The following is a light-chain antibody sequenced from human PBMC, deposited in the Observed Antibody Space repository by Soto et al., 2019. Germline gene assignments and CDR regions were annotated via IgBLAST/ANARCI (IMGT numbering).Light chain of an antibody. J-gene: IGLJ3*02. CDR1: AFNIGNNY. CDR2: DNN. Sequence: QSVLTQPPSMSAAPGQTVTISCSGSAFNIGNNYVSWYQQVPGTAPKLLIYDNNKRPSGIPDRFTGSKSVTSATLDITGLQTGDAADYYCETWDFSLNTVVFGGGTKLTVL. CDR3: ETWDFSLNTVV. V-gene: IGLV1-51*01.